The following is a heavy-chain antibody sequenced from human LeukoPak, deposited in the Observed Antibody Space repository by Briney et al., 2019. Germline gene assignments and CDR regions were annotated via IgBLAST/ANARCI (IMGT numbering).Heavy chain of an antibody. D-gene: IGHD2-2*01. J-gene: IGHJ4*02. CDR2: INSDGSST. Sequence: GGSLRLSGAASGFTFSSYWMHWVRRAPGKGLVWVSRINSDGSSTSYADSVKGRFTISRDNAKNTLYLQMNSLRAEDTAVYYCARGGDIVVVPAAMGWSGYYFDYWGQGTLVTVPS. V-gene: IGHV3-74*01. CDR1: GFTFSSYW. CDR3: ARGGDIVVVPAAMGWSGYYFDY.